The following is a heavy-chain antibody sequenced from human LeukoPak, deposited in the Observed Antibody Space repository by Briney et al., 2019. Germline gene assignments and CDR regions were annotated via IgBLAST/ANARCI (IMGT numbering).Heavy chain of an antibody. D-gene: IGHD5-12*01. Sequence: GGSLRLSCSASGFTFSTYSINWVRQAPGNGLEWVSYISGSRGTIYYADSVKGRFTISRDNAKNSLYLQMNSLRAEDTAVYYCATNEWIDYWGQGTLVTVSS. J-gene: IGHJ4*02. CDR1: GFTFSTYS. CDR2: ISGSRGTI. V-gene: IGHV3-48*01. CDR3: ATNEWIDY.